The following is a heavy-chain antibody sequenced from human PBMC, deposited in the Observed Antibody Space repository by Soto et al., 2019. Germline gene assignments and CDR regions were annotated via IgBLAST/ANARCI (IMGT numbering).Heavy chain of an antibody. CDR2: ISSSSSYI. V-gene: IGHV3-21*01. Sequence: PGGSLRLSCAASGFTFRSYSMNWVRQAPGKGLEWVSSISSSSSYIYYADSVKGRFTISRDNAKNSLYLQMNSLRAEDTAVYYCARDRTTVVTPWWFDPWGQGTLVTVSS. J-gene: IGHJ5*02. D-gene: IGHD4-17*01. CDR1: GFTFRSYS. CDR3: ARDRTTVVTPWWFDP.